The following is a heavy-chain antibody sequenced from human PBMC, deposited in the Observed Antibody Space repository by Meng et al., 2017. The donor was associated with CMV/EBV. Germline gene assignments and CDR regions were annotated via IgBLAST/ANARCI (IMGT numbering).Heavy chain of an antibody. V-gene: IGHV1-8*03. J-gene: IGHJ5*02. D-gene: IGHD2-2*01. CDR1: GYTFTSYD. Sequence: ASVKVSCKASGYTFTSYDINWVRQATGQGLEWMGWMNPNSGNTGYAQKFQGRVTITRNTSISTAYMELSRLRSEDTAVYYCAREGISDQLLSENWFDPWGQGTLVTVSS. CDR2: MNPNSGNT. CDR3: AREGISDQLLSENWFDP.